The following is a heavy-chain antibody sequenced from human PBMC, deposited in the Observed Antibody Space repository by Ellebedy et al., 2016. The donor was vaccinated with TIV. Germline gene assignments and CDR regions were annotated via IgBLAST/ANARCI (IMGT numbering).Heavy chain of an antibody. CDR1: GFTFNDYY. D-gene: IGHD2-15*01. CDR2: ISSSGSTT. V-gene: IGHV3-11*04. CDR3: SRGGGCGGGTCYYPDF. J-gene: IGHJ4*02. Sequence: GESLKISCAASGFTFNDYYMSWIRQAPGKGLEWVSYISSSGSTTYYADSVKGRFTISRDNAKNSLYLQMNSLRAEDTAVYYCSRGGGCGGGTCYYPDFWGQGTLVTVSS.